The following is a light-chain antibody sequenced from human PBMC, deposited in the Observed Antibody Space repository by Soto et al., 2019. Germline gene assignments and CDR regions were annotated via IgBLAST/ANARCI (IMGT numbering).Light chain of an antibody. CDR3: QQYNNWPDT. Sequence: EIVMTQSPATLSVSPGERATRSCRASQSVNSNLAWYQQKPGQAPRLLIYGASTRATGIPARFSGSGSGTEFTLTISSLQSEDFAVYYCQQYNNWPDTFGQGTKVEIK. V-gene: IGKV3-15*01. CDR1: QSVNSN. J-gene: IGKJ1*01. CDR2: GAS.